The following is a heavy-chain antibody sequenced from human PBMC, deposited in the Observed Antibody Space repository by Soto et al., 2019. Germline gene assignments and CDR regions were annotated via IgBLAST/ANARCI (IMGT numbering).Heavy chain of an antibody. CDR3: ARLLWSRGDWFDP. J-gene: IGHJ5*02. V-gene: IGHV4-59*08. Sequence: SDTLSLTCTVPCGSICCTYWSWIRQPPGKGLEWIGYIYYSGSTNYNPSLKSRVTISVDTSKNQFSLKLSSVTAADTAVYYCARLLWSRGDWFDPWGQGTLVTVS. CDR2: IYYSGST. CDR1: CGSICCTY. D-gene: IGHD3-10*01.